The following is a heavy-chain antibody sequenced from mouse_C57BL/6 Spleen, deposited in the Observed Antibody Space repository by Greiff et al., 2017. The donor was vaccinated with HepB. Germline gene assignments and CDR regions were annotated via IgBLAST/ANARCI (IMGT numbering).Heavy chain of an antibody. CDR3: ARGEYSNYFDY. CDR2: IYPGDGDT. D-gene: IGHD2-5*01. J-gene: IGHJ2*01. CDR1: GYAFSSYW. V-gene: IGHV1-80*01. Sequence: QVQLKQSGAELVKPGASVKISCKASGYAFSSYWMNWVKQRPGKGLEWIGQIYPGDGDTNYNGKFKGKATLTADKSSSTAYMQLSSLTSEDSAVYFCARGEYSNYFDYWGQGTTLTVSS.